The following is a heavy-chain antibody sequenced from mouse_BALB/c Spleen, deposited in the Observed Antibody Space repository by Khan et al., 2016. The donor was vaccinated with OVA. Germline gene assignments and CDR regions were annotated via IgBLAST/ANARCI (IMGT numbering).Heavy chain of an antibody. Sequence: EVQLVESGPGLVKPSQSLSLTCTVTGYSITSDYAWNWIRQFPGNKLEWMGYMSYSGSTSYNPSLKSRIFITRDTSKNQFFLQLNSVTTEDTATYYCARDSSRYNYAMDYWGQGTAVTVSS. CDR3: ARDSSRYNYAMDY. V-gene: IGHV3-2*02. D-gene: IGHD2-12*01. CDR1: GYSITSDYA. CDR2: MSYSGST. J-gene: IGHJ4*01.